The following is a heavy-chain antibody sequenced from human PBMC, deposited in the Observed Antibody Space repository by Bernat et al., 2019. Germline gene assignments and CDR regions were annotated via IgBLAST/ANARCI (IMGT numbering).Heavy chain of an antibody. J-gene: IGHJ4*02. D-gene: IGHD2-15*01. V-gene: IGHV4-31*03. CDR1: GGSISSGGYY. Sequence: QVQLQESGPGLVKPSQTLSLTCTVSGGSISSGGYYWSWIRQHPGKGLEWIGYIYYSGSTYYNPSLKSRVTISVDTSKNQFSLKLSSVTAADTAVCYCARDRPEYCSGGSCLTFDYWGQGTLVTVSS. CDR2: IYYSGST. CDR3: ARDRPEYCSGGSCLTFDY.